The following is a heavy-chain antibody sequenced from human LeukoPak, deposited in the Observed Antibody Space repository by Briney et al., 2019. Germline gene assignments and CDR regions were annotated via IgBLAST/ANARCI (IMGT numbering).Heavy chain of an antibody. CDR3: ARDGPAQMVDFDY. V-gene: IGHV1-2*02. CDR1: GGTFSSYA. CDR2: IYPNNGAT. J-gene: IGHJ4*02. D-gene: IGHD3-10*01. Sequence: GASVKVSCKASGGTFSSYAISWVRQAPGQGLECMGWIYPNNGATAYAQKFQGRVAMTRDTSITTAYMELSRLRPDDTAVYYCARDGPAQMVDFDYWGQGTLVTVSS.